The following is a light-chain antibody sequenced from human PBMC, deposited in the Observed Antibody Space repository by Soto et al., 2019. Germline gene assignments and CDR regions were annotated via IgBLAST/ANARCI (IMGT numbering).Light chain of an antibody. J-gene: IGKJ1*01. CDR1: QSVSSSY. CDR2: GAS. CDR3: QQYGRT. Sequence: EIVMTQSPATLSVPPVERATLSCRASQSVSSSYLAWYQQKPGQAPRLLISGASSRATGIPDRFSGSASGTDFTLTISRLEPEDFAVYYCQQYGRTFGQGTKVDIK. V-gene: IGKV3-20*01.